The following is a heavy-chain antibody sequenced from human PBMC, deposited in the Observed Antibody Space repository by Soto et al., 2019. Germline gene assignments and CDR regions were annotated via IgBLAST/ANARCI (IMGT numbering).Heavy chain of an antibody. CDR3: ARAAYVVVTSVAFDI. D-gene: IGHD2-21*02. Sequence: QVQLQESGPGLVKPSQTLSLTCTVSGGSISSGDYYWSWIRQPPGRGLEWIGYIYYSGSTYYNPSLKSRVIISVDTSKNQFSLKLSSVTAADTAVYYCARAAYVVVTSVAFDIWGQGTMVTVSS. CDR1: GGSISSGDYY. J-gene: IGHJ3*02. V-gene: IGHV4-30-4*01. CDR2: IYYSGST.